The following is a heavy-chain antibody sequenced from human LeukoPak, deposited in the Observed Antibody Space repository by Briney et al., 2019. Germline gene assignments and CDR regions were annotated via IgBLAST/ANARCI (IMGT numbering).Heavy chain of an antibody. CDR1: GVSISSYY. CDR3: AREGPYSNAWYYFDS. V-gene: IGHV4-59*12. Sequence: PAEPLSLTCTVSGVSISSYYWSWIRQPPGKGREWIGYIYYSGSTNYNPSLKSRVTISVDTSKNQFSLTLNSVTAADTAVYYCAREGPYSNAWYYFDSWGGGTLVTVSS. D-gene: IGHD6-19*01. CDR2: IYYSGST. J-gene: IGHJ4*02.